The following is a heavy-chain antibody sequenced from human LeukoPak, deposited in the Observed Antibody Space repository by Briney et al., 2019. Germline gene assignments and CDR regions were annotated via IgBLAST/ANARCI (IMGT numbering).Heavy chain of an antibody. J-gene: IGHJ6*02. CDR2: IYSGGST. D-gene: IGHD2-15*01. CDR1: GFTVSSNY. CDR3: ARQRVENYYYGMDV. Sequence: GGSLRLSCAASGFTVSSNYMSWVRQAPGKGLEWVLVIYSGGSTYYADSVKGRFTISRDNSKNTLYLQMNSLRAEDTAVYYCARQRVENYYYGMDVWGQGTTVTVSS. V-gene: IGHV3-53*01.